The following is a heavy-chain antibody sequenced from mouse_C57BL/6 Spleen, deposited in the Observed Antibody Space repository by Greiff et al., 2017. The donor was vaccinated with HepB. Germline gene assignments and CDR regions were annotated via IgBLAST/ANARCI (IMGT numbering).Heavy chain of an antibody. J-gene: IGHJ4*01. D-gene: IGHD1-1*01. CDR3: TRGGYYGSSYEAMDY. CDR2: IDPETGGT. CDR1: GYTFTDYE. Sequence: QVQLKQSGAELVRPGASVTLSCKASGYTFTDYEMHWVKQTPVHGLEWIGAIDPETGGTAYNQKFKGKAILTADKSSSTAYMELRSLTSEDSAVYYCTRGGYYGSSYEAMDYWGQGTSVTVSS. V-gene: IGHV1-15*01.